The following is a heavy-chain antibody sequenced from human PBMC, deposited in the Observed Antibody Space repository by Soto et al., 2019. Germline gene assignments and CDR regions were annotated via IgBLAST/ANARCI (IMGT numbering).Heavy chain of an antibody. CDR3: ARHVPAAGYYYGMDV. CDR2: IIPIFGTA. CDR1: GGTFSSYA. V-gene: IGHV1-69*12. D-gene: IGHD2-2*01. J-gene: IGHJ6*02. Sequence: QVQLVQSGAEVKKPGSSVKVSCKASGGTFSSYAISWVRQAPGQGLEWMGGIIPIFGTANYAQKCQGRVTTTAGASASTAYMELSSLSSEGTAVYYCARHVPAAGYYYGMDVWGQGTTVTVSS.